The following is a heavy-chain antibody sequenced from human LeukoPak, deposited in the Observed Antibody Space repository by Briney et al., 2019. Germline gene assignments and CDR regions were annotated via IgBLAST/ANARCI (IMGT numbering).Heavy chain of an antibody. V-gene: IGHV3-48*03. D-gene: IGHD6-13*01. CDR1: GFTFSSYE. J-gene: IGHJ4*02. CDR3: ARASYSSSWYADY. Sequence: GGSLRLSCAASGFTFSSYEMNWVRQAPGKGLEWVSYISCSGSTIYYADSVKGRFTISRDNAKNSLYLQMNSLGAEDTAVYYCARASYSSSWYADYWGQGTLVTVSS. CDR2: ISCSGSTI.